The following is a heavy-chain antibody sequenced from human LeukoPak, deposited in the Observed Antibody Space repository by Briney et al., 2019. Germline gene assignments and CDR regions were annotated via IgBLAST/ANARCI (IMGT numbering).Heavy chain of an antibody. J-gene: IGHJ6*03. CDR3: ARKYYYGSGSYPHYYYYMDV. CDR1: GYTFTSYG. Sequence: ASVKVSCKASGYTFTSYGISWVRQAPGQGLEWMGWIRAYNGNTNYAQKLQGRVTMTTDTSTSTAYMELRSLRSDDTAVYYCARKYYYGSGSYPHYYYYMDVWGKGTTVTVSS. D-gene: IGHD3-10*01. CDR2: IRAYNGNT. V-gene: IGHV1-18*01.